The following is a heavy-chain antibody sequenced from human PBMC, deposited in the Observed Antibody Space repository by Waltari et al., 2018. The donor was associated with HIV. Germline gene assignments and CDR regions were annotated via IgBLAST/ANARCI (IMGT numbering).Heavy chain of an antibody. CDR3: ARQRESRLDD. CDR2: IYPDDSDA. J-gene: IGHJ1*01. Sequence: EVRLEQSGAEVKKSGESLKISCKASGYTFTDHWIGCVRQMPGKGLEWMGIIYPDDSDARYSPSVQGHVTFSVDKSTDTAYVQWTTVRTSDTATYYCARQRESRLDDWGQGTLVTVSS. D-gene: IGHD1-1*01. V-gene: IGHV5-51*01. CDR1: GYTFTDHW.